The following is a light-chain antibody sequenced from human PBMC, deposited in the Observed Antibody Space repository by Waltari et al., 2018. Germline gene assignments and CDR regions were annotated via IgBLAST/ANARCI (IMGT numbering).Light chain of an antibody. CDR1: SRPVGGFKY. CDR2: DVS. Sequence: QSALTQPASVSGSPGQSITTSCTGPSRPVGGFKYVPWYQQHPGKAPKLMIYDVSKRPSGVSNRFSGSKSGNTASLTISGLQAEDEADYYCSSYTSSSTLVFGGGTKLTVL. J-gene: IGLJ2*01. CDR3: SSYTSSSTLV. V-gene: IGLV2-14*01.